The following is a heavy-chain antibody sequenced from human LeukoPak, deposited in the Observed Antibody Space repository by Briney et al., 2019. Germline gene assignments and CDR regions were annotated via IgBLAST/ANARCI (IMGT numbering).Heavy chain of an antibody. CDR2: ISWNSGSI. V-gene: IGHV3-9*01. Sequence: GGSLRLSCAASGFTFSSYAMHWVRQAPGKGLEWVSGISWNSGSIGYADSVKGRFTISRDNAKNSLYLQMNSLRAEDTALYYCAKDSYRIAAAVGAFDIWGQGTMVTVSS. CDR3: AKDSYRIAAAVGAFDI. CDR1: GFTFSSYA. J-gene: IGHJ3*02. D-gene: IGHD6-13*01.